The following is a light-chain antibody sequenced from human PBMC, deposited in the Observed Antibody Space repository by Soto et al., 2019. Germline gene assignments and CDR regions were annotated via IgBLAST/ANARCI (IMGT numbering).Light chain of an antibody. CDR2: ATS. V-gene: IGKV3-20*01. CDR1: QSVSSGY. CDR3: QQYGSSPPIT. Sequence: EIVLTQSPGALSLSPVERATLSCRASQSVSSGYLAWYQQKPGQAPRLLIFATSRRATGIPDRFSGSGSGTDVPLTIRRLEPEDVAVYYCQQYGSSPPITFGQGTRLEIK. J-gene: IGKJ5*01.